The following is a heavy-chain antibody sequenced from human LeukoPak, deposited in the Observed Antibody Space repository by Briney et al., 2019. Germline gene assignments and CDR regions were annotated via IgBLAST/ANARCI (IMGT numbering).Heavy chain of an antibody. Sequence: SETLSLTCAVYGGTFSGYYWSWIRQPPGKGLEWIGEINHSGSTNYNPSLKSRVTISVDTSKNQFSLKLSSVTAADTAVYYCARDNPTSNYGVGTWGWFDPWGQGTLVTVSS. CDR3: ARDNPTSNYGVGTWGWFDP. D-gene: IGHD4-11*01. J-gene: IGHJ5*02. CDR1: GGTFSGYY. V-gene: IGHV4-34*01. CDR2: INHSGST.